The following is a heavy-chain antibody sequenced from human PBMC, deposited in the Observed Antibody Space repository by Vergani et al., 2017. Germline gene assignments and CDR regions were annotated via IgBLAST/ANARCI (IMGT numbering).Heavy chain of an antibody. CDR3: ARDRCSGGSCQIWFDP. J-gene: IGHJ5*02. Sequence: QLQLQESGSGLVKPSQTLSLTCAVSGGSISSGGYSWSWIRQPPGKGLEWIGYIYHSGSTYYNPSLKSRVTISVDRSKNQFSLKLSSVTAADTAVYYCARDRCSGGSCQIWFDPWGQGTLVTVSS. CDR2: IYHSGST. D-gene: IGHD2-15*01. CDR1: GGSISSGGYS. V-gene: IGHV4-30-2*01.